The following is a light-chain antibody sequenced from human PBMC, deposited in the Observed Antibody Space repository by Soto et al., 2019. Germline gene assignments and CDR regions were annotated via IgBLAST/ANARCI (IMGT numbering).Light chain of an antibody. Sequence: EIVMTQSPATLSVSPGERATLSCRASQSVVSNLAWYQQKPGQAPRLLIYGSPTRATGIPARFSGRWSETEFTLTISSLQSEEFAFYYCLQYNNWPYTFGQGTKLEIK. J-gene: IGKJ2*01. CDR1: QSVVSN. CDR3: LQYNNWPYT. V-gene: IGKV3-15*01. CDR2: GSP.